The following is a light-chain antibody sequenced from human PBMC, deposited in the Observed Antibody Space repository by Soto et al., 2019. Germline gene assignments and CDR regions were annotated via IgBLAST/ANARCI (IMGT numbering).Light chain of an antibody. CDR2: DAS. Sequence: EVGLTQSPDTLSLSPGERATLSCRASQSVSSFLAWYQQKPGQAPRLLIYDASNRATGIPARFSGSGSGTDITLTISSLEPEDFAVYYCQHRSSWPGAFGPGTKVDIK. CDR1: QSVSSF. CDR3: QHRSSWPGA. V-gene: IGKV3-11*01. J-gene: IGKJ3*01.